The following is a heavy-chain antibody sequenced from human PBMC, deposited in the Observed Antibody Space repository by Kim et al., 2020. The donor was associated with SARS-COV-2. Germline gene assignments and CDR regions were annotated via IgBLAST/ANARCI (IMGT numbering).Heavy chain of an antibody. D-gene: IGHD5-18*01. Sequence: GESLKISCKGSGYSFTSYWISWVRQMPGKGLEWMGRIDPSDSYTNYSPSFQGHVTISADKSISTAYLQWSSLKASDTAMYYCARLNLPDVSDTAFAVVAYGMDVWGQGTTVTVSS. CDR2: IDPSDSYT. CDR1: GYSFTSYW. V-gene: IGHV5-10-1*01. J-gene: IGHJ6*02. CDR3: ARLNLPDVSDTAFAVVAYGMDV.